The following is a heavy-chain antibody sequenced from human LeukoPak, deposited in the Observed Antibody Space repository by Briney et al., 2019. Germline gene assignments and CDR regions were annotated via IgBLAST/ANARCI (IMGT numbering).Heavy chain of an antibody. CDR2: IYYSGST. V-gene: IGHV4-39*01. CDR3: ARQDYDFWSGYYLYFDY. D-gene: IGHD3-3*01. CDR1: GGSISSSSYY. J-gene: IGHJ4*02. Sequence: SETLSLTCTVSGGSISSSSYYWGWIRQPPGKGLEWIGSIYYSGSTYYNPSLKSRVTISVDTSKNQFSLKLSSVTAADTAVYYCARQDYDFWSGYYLYFDYWGQGTLDTVSS.